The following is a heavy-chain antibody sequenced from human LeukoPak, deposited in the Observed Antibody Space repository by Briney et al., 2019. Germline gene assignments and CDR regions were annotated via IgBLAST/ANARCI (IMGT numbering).Heavy chain of an antibody. Sequence: GASVKVSCKASGYTFNTYYMHWVRQVPGQGLEWMGIINPSSDVTTYAQKFQGRVTMTRDTSTSTVYMELSSLRSEDTAVYSCARSVVETDAFDIWGQGTMVTVS. CDR2: INPSSDVT. D-gene: IGHD3-3*01. CDR1: GYTFNTYY. CDR3: ARSVVETDAFDI. J-gene: IGHJ3*02. V-gene: IGHV1-46*02.